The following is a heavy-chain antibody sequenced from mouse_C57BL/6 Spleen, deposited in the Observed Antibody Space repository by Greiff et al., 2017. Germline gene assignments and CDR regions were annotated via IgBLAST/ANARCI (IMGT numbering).Heavy chain of an antibody. J-gene: IGHJ2*01. V-gene: IGHV5-17*01. Sequence: DVKLVESGGGLVKPGGSLKLSCAASGFTFSDYGMHWVRQAPEKGLEWVAYISSGSSTIYYADPVKGRFTISRDNAKNTLFLQMTSLRSEDTARYYCARRDSTLDYWGQGTTLTVSS. CDR3: ARRDSTLDY. CDR2: ISSGSSTI. CDR1: GFTFSDYG. D-gene: IGHD2-5*01.